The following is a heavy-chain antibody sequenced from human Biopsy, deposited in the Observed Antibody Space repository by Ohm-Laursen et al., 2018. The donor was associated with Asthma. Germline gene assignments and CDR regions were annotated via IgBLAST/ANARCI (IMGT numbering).Heavy chain of an antibody. CDR1: GDSFSNYA. D-gene: IGHD3-9*01. CDR2: LIPVLGTP. J-gene: IGHJ3*02. Sequence: SVKVSCKVSGDSFSNYAISWVRQAPGQGLEWMGGLIPVLGTPDHARMFEGRVTITADESTSTAYMELSSLRSEDTAVYYCARTYFDFLTGQVHDAFAMWGQGTMVTVSS. V-gene: IGHV1-69*13. CDR3: ARTYFDFLTGQVHDAFAM.